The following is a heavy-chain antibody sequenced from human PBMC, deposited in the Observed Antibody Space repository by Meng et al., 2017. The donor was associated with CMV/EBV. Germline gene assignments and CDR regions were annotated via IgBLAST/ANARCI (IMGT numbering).Heavy chain of an antibody. Sequence: GSLRLSCTVSGGSVSSGSYYWSWIRQPPGKGLEWIGYIYYSGSTNYNPSLKSRVTISVDTSKNQFSLKLSSVTAADTAVYYCAREQYYYDSSGYYYLGGKDYWGQGTLVTVSS. J-gene: IGHJ4*02. CDR3: AREQYYYDSSGYYYLGGKDY. D-gene: IGHD3-22*01. V-gene: IGHV4-61*01. CDR1: GGSVSSGSYY. CDR2: IYYSGST.